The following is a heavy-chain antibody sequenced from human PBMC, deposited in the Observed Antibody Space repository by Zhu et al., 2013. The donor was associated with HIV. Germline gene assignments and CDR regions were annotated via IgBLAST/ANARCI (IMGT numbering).Heavy chain of an antibody. Sequence: VQLVQSGAEVKKPGASVKVSCKASGYTFTGYYMHWVRQAPGQGLEWMGWINPNSGGTNYAQKFQGRVTMTRDTSISTAYMELSRLRSDDTAVYYCAREITSTSQQLVESSWFDPWGQGTLVTVSS. V-gene: IGHV1-2*02. CDR1: GYTFTGYY. J-gene: IGHJ5*02. CDR2: INPNSGGT. D-gene: IGHD6-13*01. CDR3: AREITSTSQQLVESSWFDP.